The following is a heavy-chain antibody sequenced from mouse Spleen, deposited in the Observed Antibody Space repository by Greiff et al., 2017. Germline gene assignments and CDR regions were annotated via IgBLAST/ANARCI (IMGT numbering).Heavy chain of an antibody. V-gene: IGHV14-4*02. J-gene: IGHJ1*01. D-gene: IGHD1-1*01. CDR1: GFNITDYY. Sequence: EVQLVESGAELVRSGASVKLSCTASGFNITDYYMHWVKQRPEQGLEWIGWIDPENGDTEYAPKFQGKATMTADTSSNTAYLQLSSLTSEDTAVYYCNARDYYDRWYFDVWGAGTTVTVSS. CDR2: IDPENGDT. CDR3: NARDYYDRWYFDV.